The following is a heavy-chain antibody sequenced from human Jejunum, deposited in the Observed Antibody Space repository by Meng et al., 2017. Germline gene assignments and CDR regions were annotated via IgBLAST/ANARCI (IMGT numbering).Heavy chain of an antibody. Sequence: QVQLEQSGAEVMKPGASVKVSCRASGYTLNGFYMHWVRQAPGQGLEWMGRINTNTGGTNYAQNFKGRVTLTRDTSTVYMEVNRLRSDDTAVYYCAGRSYNYDDYFDFWGRGTLVTVSS. J-gene: IGHJ4*02. V-gene: IGHV1-2*06. CDR2: INTNTGGT. D-gene: IGHD5-24*01. CDR1: GYTLNGFY. CDR3: AGRSYNYDDYFDF.